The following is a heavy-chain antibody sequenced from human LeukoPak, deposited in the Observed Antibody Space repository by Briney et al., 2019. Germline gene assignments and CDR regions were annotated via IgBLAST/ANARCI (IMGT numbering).Heavy chain of an antibody. CDR2: ISADGGNQ. D-gene: IGHD1-14*01. V-gene: IGHV3-30*04. CDR1: GFTFSSYA. Sequence: GGSLRLSCEASGFTFSSYAMHWVRWAPGRGLEWVTVISADGGNQYYGDSVKGRFTVSRDNSKNTLYLQMNSLRAEDTAVYYCAKDSGPGGNYWGQGTLVTVSS. CDR3: AKDSGPGGNY. J-gene: IGHJ4*02.